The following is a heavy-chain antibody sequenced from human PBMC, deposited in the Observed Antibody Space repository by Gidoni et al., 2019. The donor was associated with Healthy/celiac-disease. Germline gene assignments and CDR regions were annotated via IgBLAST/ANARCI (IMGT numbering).Heavy chain of an antibody. CDR1: GFTFDDYA. V-gene: IGHV3-9*01. D-gene: IGHD3-9*01. Sequence: EVQLVESGGGLVQPGRSLRLSCAASGFTFDDYAMHWVRQAPGKGLEWVSGISWNSGSIGYADSVKGRFTISRDNAKNSLYLQMNSLRAEDTALYYCARLEHYDILTGCDAFDIWGQGTMVTVSS. CDR2: ISWNSGSI. CDR3: ARLEHYDILTGCDAFDI. J-gene: IGHJ3*02.